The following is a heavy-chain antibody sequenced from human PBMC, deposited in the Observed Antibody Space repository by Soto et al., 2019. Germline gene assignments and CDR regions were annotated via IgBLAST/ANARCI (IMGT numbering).Heavy chain of an antibody. J-gene: IGHJ4*02. Sequence: PSETLSLTCAVYGGSFSGYYWSWIRQPPGKGMEWIGEINHSGSTNYNPSLKSRVTISVDTSKNQFSLKLSSVTAADTAVYYCARGGDYYDNTGFGYWGQGTLVTVS. CDR1: GGSFSGYY. V-gene: IGHV4-34*01. D-gene: IGHD3-22*01. CDR2: INHSGST. CDR3: ARGGDYYDNTGFGY.